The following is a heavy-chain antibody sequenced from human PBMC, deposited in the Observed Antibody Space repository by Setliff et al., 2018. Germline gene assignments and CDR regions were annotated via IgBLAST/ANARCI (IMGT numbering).Heavy chain of an antibody. CDR2: IYHSGST. D-gene: IGHD3-9*01. CDR1: GYSISSGYY. Sequence: SETLSLTCAVSGYSISSGYYWGWIRQPPGKGLEWIGSIYHSGSTYYNPSLKSRVTISVDTSKNQFSLKLSSVTAADTAVYYCARQLRYFDWLHPLGYFDYGGQGTLVTVS. V-gene: IGHV4-38-2*01. CDR3: ARQLRYFDWLHPLGYFDY. J-gene: IGHJ4*02.